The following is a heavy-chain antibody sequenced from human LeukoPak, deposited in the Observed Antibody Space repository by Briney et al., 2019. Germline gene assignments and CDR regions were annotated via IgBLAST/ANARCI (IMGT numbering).Heavy chain of an antibody. CDR1: GGSFSGYY. D-gene: IGHD3-10*01. V-gene: IGHV4-34*01. CDR2: INHSGST. J-gene: IGHJ4*02. CDR3: ATYGSGSYLWGSFGY. Sequence: RASETLSLTCAVYGGSFSGYYWSWIRQPPGKGLEWIGEINHSGSTNYNPSLKSRVTISVDTSKNQFSLKLSSVTAADTAVYYCATYGSGSYLWGSFGYWGQGTLVTVSS.